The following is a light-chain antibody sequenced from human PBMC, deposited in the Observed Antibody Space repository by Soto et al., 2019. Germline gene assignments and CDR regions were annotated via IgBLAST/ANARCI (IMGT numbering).Light chain of an antibody. CDR1: SSDVGTYNR. V-gene: IGLV2-18*02. CDR2: EVR. Sequence: QSALTQPPSVSGSPGQSITISCSGTSSDVGTYNRVSWYQQSPGTAPKLIISEVRNRPSGVPDRFSGSNSGNTASLTISGLQAEDEADYYCSSYTRGSTVFGGGTKLTVL. CDR3: SSYTRGSTV. J-gene: IGLJ2*01.